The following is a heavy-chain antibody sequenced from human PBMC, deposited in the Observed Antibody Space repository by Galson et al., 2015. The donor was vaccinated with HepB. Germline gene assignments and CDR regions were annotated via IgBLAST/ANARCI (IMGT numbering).Heavy chain of an antibody. Sequence: SVKVSCKASGGTFSSYAISWVRQAPGQGLEWMGGIIPIFGTANYAQKFQGRVTITADESTSTAYMELSSLRSEDTAVYYCAKGGCSSTSCYRQLYYYYGMDVWGQGTTVTVSS. CDR2: IIPIFGTA. CDR3: AKGGCSSTSCYRQLYYYYGMDV. D-gene: IGHD2-2*02. J-gene: IGHJ6*02. CDR1: GGTFSSYA. V-gene: IGHV1-69*13.